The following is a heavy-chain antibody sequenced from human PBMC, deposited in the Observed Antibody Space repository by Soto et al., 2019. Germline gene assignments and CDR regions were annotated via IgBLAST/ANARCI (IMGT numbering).Heavy chain of an antibody. CDR2: INPNSGGT. Sequence: AAMKVSCKASGGTFSSYAISWVRQAPGHGLEWMGWINPNSGGTNYAQKFQGRVTMTRDTSISTAYMELSRLRSDDTAVYYCARDFHTYYYDSSGYLPRDVWGQGTTVTVSS. D-gene: IGHD3-22*01. V-gene: IGHV1-2*02. CDR3: ARDFHTYYYDSSGYLPRDV. CDR1: GGTFSSYA. J-gene: IGHJ6*02.